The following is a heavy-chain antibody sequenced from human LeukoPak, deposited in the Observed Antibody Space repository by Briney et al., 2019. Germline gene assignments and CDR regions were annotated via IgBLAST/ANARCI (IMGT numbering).Heavy chain of an antibody. CDR3: ATSHTSYYDILTPFGY. CDR1: GFTFSSYG. Sequence: GGSLRLSCAASGFTFSSYGMHWVRQAPGKGLEWVAVISYDGSNKYYADSVKGRFTISRDNSKNTLYLQMNSLRAEDTAVYYCATSHTSYYDILTPFGYWGQGTLVTVSS. CDR2: ISYDGSNK. D-gene: IGHD3-9*01. V-gene: IGHV3-30*03. J-gene: IGHJ4*02.